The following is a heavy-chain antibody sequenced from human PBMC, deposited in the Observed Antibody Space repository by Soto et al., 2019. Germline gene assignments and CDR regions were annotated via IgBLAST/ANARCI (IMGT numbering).Heavy chain of an antibody. CDR3: ARDRPYGDPNWFDP. J-gene: IGHJ5*02. D-gene: IGHD4-17*01. CDR1: GFTFTSYA. CDR2: MSYDGGRT. Sequence: QVQLVESGGGVVQPGGSLRLSCATSGFTFTSYAMHWVRQAPGKGREWVAVMSYDGGRTDYADAVKGRFTISRDTSKNTMSLQMNNQRPDDTEMYYCARDRPYGDPNWFDPWGQGTLVTVSS. V-gene: IGHV3-30-3*01.